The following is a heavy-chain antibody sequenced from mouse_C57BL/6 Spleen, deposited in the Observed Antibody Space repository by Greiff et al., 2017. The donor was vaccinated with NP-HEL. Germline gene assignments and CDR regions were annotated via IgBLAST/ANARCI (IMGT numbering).Heavy chain of an antibody. CDR1: GYTFTSYW. D-gene: IGHD4-1*02. CDR2: INPSNGGS. V-gene: IGHV1-53*01. Sequence: QVQLQQSGTELVKPGASVKLSCKASGYTFTSYWMHWVKQRPGQGLEWIGNINPSNGGSNYNEKFKSKATLTVDKSSSTAYMQLSSLTSEDSAVYYCASQLGVFFYFDYWDQGTTLTVSS. J-gene: IGHJ2*01. CDR3: ASQLGVFFYFDY.